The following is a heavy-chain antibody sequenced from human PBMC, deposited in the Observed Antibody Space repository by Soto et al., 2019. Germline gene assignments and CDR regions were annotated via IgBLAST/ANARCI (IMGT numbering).Heavy chain of an antibody. V-gene: IGHV1-18*01. D-gene: IGHD2-15*01. Sequence: APVKLSCKASSYTFTSSVINWVRHVPVQGIKWMGWISAYNGNTNYAQKLQGRVTMTTDTSTSTAYMELRSLRSDDTAVYYCAREDSVNYSDWFDSWGQGTLVTVSS. CDR3: AREDSVNYSDWFDS. CDR1: SYTFTSSV. CDR2: ISAYNGNT. J-gene: IGHJ5*01.